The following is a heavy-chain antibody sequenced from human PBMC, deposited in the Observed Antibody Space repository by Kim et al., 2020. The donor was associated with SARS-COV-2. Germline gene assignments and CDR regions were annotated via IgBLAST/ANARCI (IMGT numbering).Heavy chain of an antibody. Sequence: SETLSLTCTVSGGSISSYYWSWIRQPPGKGLEWIGYIYYSGSTNYNPSLKSRVTISVDTSKNQFSLKLSSVTAADTAVYYCAGGGSSGWFLDYWGQGTLVTVSS. J-gene: IGHJ4*02. CDR1: GGSISSYY. CDR3: AGGGSSGWFLDY. V-gene: IGHV4-59*08. D-gene: IGHD6-19*01. CDR2: IYYSGST.